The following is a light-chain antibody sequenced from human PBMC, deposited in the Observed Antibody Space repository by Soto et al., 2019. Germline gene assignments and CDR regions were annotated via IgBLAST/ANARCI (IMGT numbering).Light chain of an antibody. J-gene: IGKJ1*01. CDR3: QQRSNWPWT. Sequence: ISLAQFPAPLCFFPWEGPPPSWRASQSVSSYLAWYQQKPGQAPRLLIYDASNRATGIPARFSGSGSGTDFTLTISSLEPEDFAVYYCQQRSNWPWTFGQGTKVDIK. CDR1: QSVSSY. V-gene: IGKV3-11*01. CDR2: DAS.